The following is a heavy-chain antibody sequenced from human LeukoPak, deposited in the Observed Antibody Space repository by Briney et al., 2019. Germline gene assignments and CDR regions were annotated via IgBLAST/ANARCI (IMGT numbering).Heavy chain of an antibody. D-gene: IGHD2-2*01. Sequence: SETLSLTCTVSGGSISSSSYYWGWIRQPPGKRLEWIGSIYYSGSTYYNPSLKSRVTISVDTSKNQFSLKLSSVTAADTAVYYCMIDIVVVPAAISNWFDPWGQGTLVTVSS. CDR1: GGSISSSSYY. J-gene: IGHJ5*02. V-gene: IGHV4-39*02. CDR3: MIDIVVVPAAISNWFDP. CDR2: IYYSGST.